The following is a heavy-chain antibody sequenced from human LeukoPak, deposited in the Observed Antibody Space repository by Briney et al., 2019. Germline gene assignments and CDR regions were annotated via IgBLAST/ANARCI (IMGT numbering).Heavy chain of an antibody. CDR3: ARYSGTYQYFYYYMDV. D-gene: IGHD1-26*01. J-gene: IGHJ6*03. CDR2: ISSSGSTI. Sequence: GGSLRLSCAASGFTFSSYEMNWVRQAPGKWLEWVSYISSSGSTIYYADSVKGRFTISRDNAKNTLYLQMDSLRIEDTAVYYCARYSGTYQYFYYYMDVWGKGTTVTVSS. V-gene: IGHV3-48*03. CDR1: GFTFSSYE.